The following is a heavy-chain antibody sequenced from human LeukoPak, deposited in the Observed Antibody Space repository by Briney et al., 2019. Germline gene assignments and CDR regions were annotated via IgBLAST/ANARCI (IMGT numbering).Heavy chain of an antibody. Sequence: ASVKVSCKASGYSFTNYGISWVRQAPGQGLEWMGWISTYNGNTNYAQKLQGRVTMTTDTSTSTAYMQLRRLRSDDTAVYYCAARSLYDLLTGPSPHYYFDYWGQGALVTVSS. CDR1: GYSFTNYG. CDR3: AARSLYDLLTGPSPHYYFDY. J-gene: IGHJ4*02. CDR2: ISTYNGNT. V-gene: IGHV1-18*01. D-gene: IGHD3-9*01.